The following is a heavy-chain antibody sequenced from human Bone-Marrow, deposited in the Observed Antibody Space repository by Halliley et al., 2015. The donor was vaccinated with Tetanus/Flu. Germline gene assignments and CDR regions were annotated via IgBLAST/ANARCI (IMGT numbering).Heavy chain of an antibody. CDR1: NGSFSSYY. CDR2: IHHSGTA. Sequence: TLSLTCAVHNGSFSSYYWAWIRQPPGRGLEWVAEIHHSGTANYNTSLRSRVTVSVDTSKNQVSLILRSVTAADTAMYYCAGQVSIGYFDNWGQGTLVSVSS. V-gene: IGHV4-34*01. J-gene: IGHJ4*02. CDR3: AGQVSIGYFDN. D-gene: IGHD6-13*01.